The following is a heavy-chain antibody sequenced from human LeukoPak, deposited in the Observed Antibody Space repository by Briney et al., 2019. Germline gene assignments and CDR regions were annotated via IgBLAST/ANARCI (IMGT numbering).Heavy chain of an antibody. Sequence: PSGTLSLTCTVSGGSISSSSYYWGWIRQPPGKGLEWIGSIYYSGSTYYNPSLKSRVTISVDTSKNQFSLKLSSVTAADTAVCYCAGEGYYYYGMDVWGQGTTVTVSS. CDR2: IYYSGST. J-gene: IGHJ6*02. CDR1: GGSISSSSYY. CDR3: AGEGYYYYGMDV. D-gene: IGHD3-10*01. V-gene: IGHV4-39*01.